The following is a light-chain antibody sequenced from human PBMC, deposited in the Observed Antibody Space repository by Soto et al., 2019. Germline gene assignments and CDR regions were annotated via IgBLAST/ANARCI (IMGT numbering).Light chain of an antibody. Sequence: DIVLTQSPDTLSLSPGNRATLSCSASQSVSSNLAWYQQKPGQAPRLLIYGASTRATGIPARFSGSGSGTEFTLTISSLQSEDFAVYYCQQYNNWPPITFGQGTRLEIK. CDR2: GAS. CDR3: QQYNNWPPIT. J-gene: IGKJ5*01. V-gene: IGKV3-15*01. CDR1: QSVSSN.